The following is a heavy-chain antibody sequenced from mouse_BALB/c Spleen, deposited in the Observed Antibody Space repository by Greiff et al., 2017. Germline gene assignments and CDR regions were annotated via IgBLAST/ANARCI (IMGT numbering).Heavy chain of an antibody. CDR3: ARSQAAMDY. Sequence: QVQLQQSGAELARPGASVKLSCKASGYTFTSYWMQWVKQRPGQGLEWIGAIYPGDGDTRYTQKFKGKATLTADKSSSTAYMQLSSLASEDSAVYYCARSQAAMDYWGQGTSVTVSS. V-gene: IGHV1-87*01. CDR2: IYPGDGDT. CDR1: GYTFTSYW. J-gene: IGHJ4*01.